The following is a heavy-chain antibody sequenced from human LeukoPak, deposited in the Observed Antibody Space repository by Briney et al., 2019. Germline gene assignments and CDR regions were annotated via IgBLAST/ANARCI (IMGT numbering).Heavy chain of an antibody. Sequence: ASVKVSCKASGYTFTSYAMHWVRRAPGQRLEWMGWINAGNGNTKYSQKFQGRVTMTRDTSTSTVYMELSSLRSEDTAVYYCARDLVCSSTSCNDYWGQGTLVTVSS. V-gene: IGHV1-3*01. J-gene: IGHJ4*02. D-gene: IGHD2-2*01. CDR2: INAGNGNT. CDR3: ARDLVCSSTSCNDY. CDR1: GYTFTSYA.